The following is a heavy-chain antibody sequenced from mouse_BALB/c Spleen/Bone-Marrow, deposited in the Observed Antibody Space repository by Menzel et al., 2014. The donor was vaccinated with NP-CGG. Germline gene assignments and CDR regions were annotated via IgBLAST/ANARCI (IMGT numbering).Heavy chain of an antibody. V-gene: IGHV1-69*02. Sequence: QVQLKESGAELVKPGASVKLSCRASGYTFTSYWMHWVKQRPGQGLEWIGVIDPSDSYTSYTQKFKGKATLTVATSSSTAYMLLSSQTSEDSAVYYCTRGDYDWYFDVWGAGTTVTGSS. D-gene: IGHD2-4*01. CDR3: TRGDYDWYFDV. J-gene: IGHJ1*01. CDR1: GYTFTSYW. CDR2: IDPSDSYT.